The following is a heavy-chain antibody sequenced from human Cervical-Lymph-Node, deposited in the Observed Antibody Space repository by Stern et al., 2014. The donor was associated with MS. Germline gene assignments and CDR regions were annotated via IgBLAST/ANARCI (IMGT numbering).Heavy chain of an antibody. J-gene: IGHJ2*01. CDR3: ASRLSGGYYDGYFDL. CDR1: GGTFSSYA. CDR2: IIPIFGTA. V-gene: IGHV1-69*01. Sequence: QVQLVESGAEVKKPGSSVKVSCKASGGTFSSYAISWVRQAPGQGLEWMGGIIPIFGTANYAQKFQGRVTITAEESTSTAYRELSSLRSEDTAVYYCASRLSGGYYDGYFDLWGRGTLVTVSS. D-gene: IGHD3-22*01.